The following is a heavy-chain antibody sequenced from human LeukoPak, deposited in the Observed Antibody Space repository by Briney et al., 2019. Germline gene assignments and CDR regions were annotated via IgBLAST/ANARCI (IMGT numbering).Heavy chain of an antibody. V-gene: IGHV4-4*07. CDR3: ARGVRRDAFDI. CDR1: GGYISSYY. CDR2: IYTSGST. J-gene: IGHJ3*02. Sequence: PSETLSLTCTGSGGYISSYYWSWIRQPAGKGLEWIGRIYTSGSTNYNPSLKSRVTMSVDTSKNQFSLKLSSVTAADTVVYYCARGVRRDAFDIWGQRTMVTASS.